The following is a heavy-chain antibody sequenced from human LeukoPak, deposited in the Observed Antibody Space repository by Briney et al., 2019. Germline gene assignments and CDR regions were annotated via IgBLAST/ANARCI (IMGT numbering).Heavy chain of an antibody. D-gene: IGHD2-2*01. V-gene: IGHV3-30*18. J-gene: IGHJ6*02. CDR1: GFTFSSYG. CDR2: ISYDGSNK. Sequence: PGGSLRLSCAASGFTFSSYGMHWVRQAPGKGLEWVAVISYDGSNKYYADSVKGRFTISRDNSKNTLYLQMNSLRAEDTAVYYCAKDGALYCSSTSCYDYYYYYGMDVWGQGTTVTVSS. CDR3: AKDGALYCSSTSCYDYYYYYGMDV.